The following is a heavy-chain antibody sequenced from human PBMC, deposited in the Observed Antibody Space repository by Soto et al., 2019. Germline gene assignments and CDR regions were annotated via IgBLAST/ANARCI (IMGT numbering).Heavy chain of an antibody. Sequence: QVQLVESGGGVVQPGRSLRLSCAASGFTFSDFDMHWVRQAPGKGLEWVAVISYRGSNKYYADSVKGRFTISRDNSNNMLYVQMDDLRPNHTAIYYCVKEAHRASRLEYWGRGTLVTVSS. D-gene: IGHD6-6*01. CDR2: ISYRGSNK. V-gene: IGHV3-30*18. CDR1: GFTFSDFD. J-gene: IGHJ4*02. CDR3: VKEAHRASRLEY.